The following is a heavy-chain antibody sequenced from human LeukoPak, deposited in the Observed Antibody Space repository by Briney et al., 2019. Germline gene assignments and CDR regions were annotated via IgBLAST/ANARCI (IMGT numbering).Heavy chain of an antibody. CDR1: GITFSGYW. Sequence: GGSLRLSCAVSGITFSGYWMNWVRQAPGKGLEWVAVISYDGSNKYYADSVKGRFTISRDNSKNTLYLQMNSLRAEDTAVYYCARAPAGRAFDIWGQGTMVTVSS. CDR2: ISYDGSNK. V-gene: IGHV3-30-3*01. CDR3: ARAPAGRAFDI. J-gene: IGHJ3*02.